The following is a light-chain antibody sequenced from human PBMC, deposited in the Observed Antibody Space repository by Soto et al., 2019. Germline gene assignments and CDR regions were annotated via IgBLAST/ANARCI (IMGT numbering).Light chain of an antibody. J-gene: IGKJ1*01. CDR3: QHYYSYPRT. Sequence: AIRMTQSPSSFSASTGDRVTITCRASQGISSYLAWYQQKPGKAPKLLIYAASTLQSGVPSRFSGSGSGTDFTPTISCLQSEDFETIYCQHYYSYPRTFGQGTKVEIK. V-gene: IGKV1-8*01. CDR1: QGISSY. CDR2: AAS.